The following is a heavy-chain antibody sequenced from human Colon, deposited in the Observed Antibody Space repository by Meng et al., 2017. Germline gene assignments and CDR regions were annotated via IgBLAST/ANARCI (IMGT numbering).Heavy chain of an antibody. D-gene: IGHD6-19*01. CDR1: GGSISSSNY. J-gene: IGHJ4*02. Sequence: QVERRGSGPGLVEPSGTLSLTCAVSGGSISSSNYWSWVRQPPGKGLEWIGQIYLSGSPSYNPSLESRVTISVDKSKNQLSLRLTSVTAADTAIYYCARHGGWHFDYWGQGTLVTVSS. V-gene: IGHV4-4*02. CDR2: IYLSGSP. CDR3: ARHGGWHFDY.